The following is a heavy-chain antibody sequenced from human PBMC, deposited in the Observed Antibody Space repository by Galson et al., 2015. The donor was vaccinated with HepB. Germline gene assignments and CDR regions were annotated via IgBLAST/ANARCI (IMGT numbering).Heavy chain of an antibody. CDR2: IYYSGST. V-gene: IGHV4-59*01. CDR1: GGSISSYY. D-gene: IGHD6-13*01. CDR3: ARVIAAAGIDY. Sequence: ATLSLTCTVSGGSISSYYWSWIRQPPGKGLEWIGYIYYSGSTNYNPSLKSRVTISVDTSKNQFSLKLSSVTAADTAVYYCARVIAAAGIDYWGQGTLVAVSS. J-gene: IGHJ4*02.